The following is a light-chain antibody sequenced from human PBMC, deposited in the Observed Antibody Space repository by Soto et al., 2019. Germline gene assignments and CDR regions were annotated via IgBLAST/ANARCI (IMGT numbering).Light chain of an antibody. CDR3: QQYNKWPLT. CDR1: QRVSSN. Sequence: EIMMTQSPGTLSASPGERATLSCRASQRVSSNLSWYQQKTAQAPRLLIYAVSTRATGIPARFSGSGSGTEFTLTISSLQSEDFAVYYCQQYNKWPLTFGQGTKVEIK. J-gene: IGKJ1*01. CDR2: AVS. V-gene: IGKV3-15*01.